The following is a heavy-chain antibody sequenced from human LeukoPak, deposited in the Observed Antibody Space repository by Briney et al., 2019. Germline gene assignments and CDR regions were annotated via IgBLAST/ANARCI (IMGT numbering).Heavy chain of an antibody. V-gene: IGHV4-39*01. CDR2: IYESGST. J-gene: IGHJ4*02. CDR1: GGSISSSSYY. D-gene: IGHD5-18*01. CDR3: ASGEYTYGFPPFDY. Sequence: NPSETLSLTCTVSGGSISSSSYYWDRIRQPQGKGLEWIGSIYESGSTYYNPDLKRRITICVETNKNQFSLKLNSVTASDTAVFYCASGEYTYGFPPFDYWGQGTLVTVSS.